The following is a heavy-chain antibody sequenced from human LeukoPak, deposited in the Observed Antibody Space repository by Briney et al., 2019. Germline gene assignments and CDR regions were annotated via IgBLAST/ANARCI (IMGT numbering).Heavy chain of an antibody. CDR3: ARGSYQVLYFDY. D-gene: IGHD2-2*01. Sequence: GGSLRLSCAASGFTFSNYWMHWARQAPGKGLVWVSRINSDGSSTSYADSVKGRFTISRDNAKSTLYLQMNSLRAEDTAVYYCARGSYQVLYFDYWGQGTLVTVSS. CDR2: INSDGSST. V-gene: IGHV3-74*01. CDR1: GFTFSNYW. J-gene: IGHJ4*02.